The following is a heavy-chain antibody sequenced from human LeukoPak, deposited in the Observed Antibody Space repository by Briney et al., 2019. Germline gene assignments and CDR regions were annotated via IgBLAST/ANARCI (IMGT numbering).Heavy chain of an antibody. Sequence: SETLSLTCAVYGGSFSGYYRSWIRQPPGKGLEWIGEINHSGSTNYNPSLKSRVTISVDTSKNQFSLKLSSVTAADTAVYYCARVGYYGSLIDYWGQGTLVTVSS. D-gene: IGHD3-10*01. CDR3: ARVGYYGSLIDY. J-gene: IGHJ4*02. CDR2: INHSGST. CDR1: GGSFSGYY. V-gene: IGHV4-34*01.